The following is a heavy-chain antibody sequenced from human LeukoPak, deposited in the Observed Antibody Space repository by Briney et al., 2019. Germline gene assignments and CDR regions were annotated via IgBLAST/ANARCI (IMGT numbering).Heavy chain of an antibody. D-gene: IGHD6-19*01. V-gene: IGHV4-34*01. CDR1: GGSFSGYY. Sequence: SETLSLTCAVYGGSFSGYYWSWIRQPPGKGLEWIGEINHSGSTYYNPSLKSRVTISVDTSKNQFSLKLSSVTAADTAVYYCARQISGWYVYWGQGTLVTVSS. J-gene: IGHJ4*02. CDR3: ARQISGWYVY. CDR2: INHSGST.